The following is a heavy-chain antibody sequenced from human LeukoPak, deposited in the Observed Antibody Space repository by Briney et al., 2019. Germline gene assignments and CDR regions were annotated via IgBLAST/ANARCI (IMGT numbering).Heavy chain of an antibody. V-gene: IGHV4-59*01. J-gene: IGHJ3*02. CDR1: GGSISSYY. Sequence: SETLSLTCTVSGGSISSYYWSWIRQPPGKGLEWIGYIYYSGSTNYNPSLKSRVTISVDTSKNQFSLKLSSVTAADTAVYYCARMTAGAFDMWGQGTMVTVSA. D-gene: IGHD6-13*01. CDR3: ARMTAGAFDM. CDR2: IYYSGST.